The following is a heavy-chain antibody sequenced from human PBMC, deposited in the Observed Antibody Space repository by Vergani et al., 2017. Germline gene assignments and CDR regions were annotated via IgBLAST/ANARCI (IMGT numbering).Heavy chain of an antibody. J-gene: IGHJ4*02. CDR3: TTLYCYGSVADY. V-gene: IGHV3-15*01. CDR2: IKSKTDGGTT. Sequence: EVQLVESGGGLVKPGGSLRLSCAASRFTFSNAWMSWVRQAPGKGLEWVGRIKSKTDGGTTDYAAPVRGRFTLSRDESRNTLYLQMNSLRTEDTAVYYCTTLYCYGSVADYWGQGTLVTVSS. D-gene: IGHD3-10*01. CDR1: RFTFSNAW.